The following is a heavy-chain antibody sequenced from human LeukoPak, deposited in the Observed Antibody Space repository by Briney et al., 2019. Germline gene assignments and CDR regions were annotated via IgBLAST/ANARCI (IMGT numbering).Heavy chain of an antibody. Sequence: GSLRLSCAASGFTFSSYWMSWVRQAPGKGLEWVANIKQDGSEKYYVDSVKGRFTISRDNAKNSLYLQMNSLRAEDTAVYYCARDTPRYYYDSSGYRNDAFDIWGQGTMVTVFS. J-gene: IGHJ3*02. CDR1: GFTFSSYW. CDR3: ARDTPRYYYDSSGYRNDAFDI. V-gene: IGHV3-7*01. D-gene: IGHD3-22*01. CDR2: IKQDGSEK.